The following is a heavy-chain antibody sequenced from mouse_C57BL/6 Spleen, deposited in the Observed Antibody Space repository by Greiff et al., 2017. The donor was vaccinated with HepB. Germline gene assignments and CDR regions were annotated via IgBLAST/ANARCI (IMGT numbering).Heavy chain of an antibody. D-gene: IGHD3-2*02. Sequence: EVQLQESGAELVRPGASVKLSCTASGFNIKDDYMHWVKQRPEQGLEWIGWIDPENGDTEYASKFQGKATITADTSSNTAYLQLSSLTSEDTAVYYCRDSSGYDAMDYWGQGTSVTVSS. J-gene: IGHJ4*01. CDR1: GFNIKDDY. CDR2: IDPENGDT. V-gene: IGHV14-4*01. CDR3: RDSSGYDAMDY.